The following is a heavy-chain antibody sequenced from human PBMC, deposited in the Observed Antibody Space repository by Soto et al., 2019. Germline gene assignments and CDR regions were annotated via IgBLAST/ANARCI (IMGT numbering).Heavy chain of an antibody. CDR2: INPNSGGT. J-gene: IGHJ4*02. V-gene: IGHV1-2*04. CDR1: GYTFTGYY. CDR3: ARDGTNSSGWFYFDY. Sequence: QVQLVQSGAEVKKPGASVKVSCKASGYTFTGYYMHWVRQAHGQGLEWMGWINPNSGGTNYAQKFQGWVTMTRDTSISTAYMELSRLRSDDTAVYYCARDGTNSSGWFYFDYWGQGTLVTVSS. D-gene: IGHD6-19*01.